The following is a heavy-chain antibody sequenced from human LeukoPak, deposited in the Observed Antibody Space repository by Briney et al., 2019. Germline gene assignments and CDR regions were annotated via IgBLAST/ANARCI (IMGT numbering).Heavy chain of an antibody. CDR3: ARVDWEGSGSYYFDY. J-gene: IGHJ4*02. CDR2: ISYDGSNK. V-gene: IGHV3-30*09. Sequence: GGSLRLSCAASGFTFSNYAIHWVRQAPGKGLEWVAVISYDGSNKYYADSVKGRFAISRDNSKNTLFLQMNNLRAEDTAVYYCARVDWEGSGSYYFDYWGQGTLVTVSS. CDR1: GFTFSNYA. D-gene: IGHD1-26*01.